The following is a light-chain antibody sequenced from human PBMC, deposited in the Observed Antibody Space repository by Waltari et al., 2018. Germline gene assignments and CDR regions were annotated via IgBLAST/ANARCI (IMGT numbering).Light chain of an antibody. CDR2: EVD. CDR1: SSDVGSYAL. J-gene: IGLJ2*01. Sequence: SALTQPASVSASPGQYITLSCTGSSSDVGSYALFSWYQQHPGKAPHLLIYEVDKRPSGVSYRFSGSKSGNAASLTISGLQAEDEAHYFCSSYTYGGPWVFGGGTLLTVL. V-gene: IGLV2-23*02. CDR3: SSYTYGGPWV.